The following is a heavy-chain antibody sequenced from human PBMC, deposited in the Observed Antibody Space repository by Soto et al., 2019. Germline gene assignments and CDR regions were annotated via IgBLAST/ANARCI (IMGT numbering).Heavy chain of an antibody. Sequence: SETLSLTCTVSGDSMHSSSYYWGWIRQPPGKGLAWIGSIYYSGSTYYTPSLRSRVTISIDTSKNQFPLKLRSVTAADTAVYFCASQLSMAAADKSAFAVWGQGTMVTVSS. CDR3: ASQLSMAAADKSAFAV. CDR1: GDSMHSSSYY. V-gene: IGHV4-39*01. CDR2: IYYSGST. D-gene: IGHD6-13*01. J-gene: IGHJ3*01.